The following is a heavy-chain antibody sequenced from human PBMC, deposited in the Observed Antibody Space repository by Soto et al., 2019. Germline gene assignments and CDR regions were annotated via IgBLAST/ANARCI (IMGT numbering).Heavy chain of an antibody. Sequence: QVQLVESGGGVVQPGRSLRLSCAASGFTFSSYGMHWVRQAPGKGLEWVAVISYDGSNKYYADSVRGRFTISGDNSKNTLYXQXNSXXXEXXAVYYCAKESXVAAIRNWCFDLWGRGTLVTVSS. J-gene: IGHJ2*01. CDR2: ISYDGSNK. D-gene: IGHD2-2*02. CDR3: AKESXVAAIRNWCFDL. V-gene: IGHV3-30*18. CDR1: GFTFSSYG.